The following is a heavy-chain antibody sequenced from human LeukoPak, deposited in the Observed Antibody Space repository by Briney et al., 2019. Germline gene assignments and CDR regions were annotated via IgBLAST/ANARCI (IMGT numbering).Heavy chain of an antibody. V-gene: IGHV3-7*05. J-gene: IGHJ5*01. CDR3: ARVGCTSTSCYTDS. CDR2: IKQDGSEK. CDR1: GFTFSSYW. Sequence: PGGSLRLSCAASGFTFSSYWMSWVRQAPGKGLEWVANIKQDGSEKHYVASVKGRFTISRDNAKNSLYLQMNSLRAEDTAVYYCARVGCTSTSCYTDSWGQGILVTVS. D-gene: IGHD2-2*02.